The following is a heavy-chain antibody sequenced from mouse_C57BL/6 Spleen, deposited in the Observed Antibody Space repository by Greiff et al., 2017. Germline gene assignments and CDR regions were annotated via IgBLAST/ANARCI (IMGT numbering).Heavy chain of an antibody. J-gene: IGHJ1*03. V-gene: IGHV14-2*01. Sequence: VQLQQSGAELVKPGASVKLSCTASGFNIKDYYMHWVKQRTEQGLEWIGRIDPEDGDTKYAPKFQGKATITADTSSNTAYLQLSSLTSEDTAVYYWARPTEGNWGYFEVWGTGTTVTVSS. CDR1: GFNIKDYY. CDR3: ARPTEGNWGYFEV. CDR2: IDPEDGDT. D-gene: IGHD4-1*01.